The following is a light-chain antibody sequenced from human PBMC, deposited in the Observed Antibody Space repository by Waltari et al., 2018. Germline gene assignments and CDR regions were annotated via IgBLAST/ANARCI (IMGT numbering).Light chain of an antibody. J-gene: IGLJ3*02. CDR3: QSYDTNLRAV. Sequence: QSVLTQPPSVSGAPGQRVTISCSGSSSNIGAGYDVYWYQQLPGTAPKLLISDGDRRAAGVPDRFSASKSGSSASLAISGLQAEDEADYYCQSYDTNLRAVFGGGTGLTVL. CDR2: DGD. CDR1: SSNIGAGYD. V-gene: IGLV1-40*01.